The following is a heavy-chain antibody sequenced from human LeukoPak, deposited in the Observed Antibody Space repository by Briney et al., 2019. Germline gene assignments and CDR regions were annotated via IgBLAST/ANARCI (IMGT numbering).Heavy chain of an antibody. CDR3: ARDEAYSSSWAAGYYFDY. CDR2: INPNSGGT. D-gene: IGHD6-13*01. Sequence: GASVKVSCKASGYTFTGYYMHWVRQAPGQGLEWMGWINPNSGGTNYAQKFQGRVTMTRDTSISTAYMELSRLRSDDTAVYYCARDEAYSSSWAAGYYFDYWGQGTLVTVSS. V-gene: IGHV1-2*02. CDR1: GYTFTGYY. J-gene: IGHJ4*02.